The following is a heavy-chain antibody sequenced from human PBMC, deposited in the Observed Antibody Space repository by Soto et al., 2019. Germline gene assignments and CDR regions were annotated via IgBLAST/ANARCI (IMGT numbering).Heavy chain of an antibody. CDR2: IHYSGNT. V-gene: IGHV4-39*01. J-gene: IGHJ6*02. Sequence: SETLSLTCTVSGGSISSSTYYWGWIRQPPGKGLEWIGTIHYSGNTTYNPSLKSRVTIYIDTSRKQFSLKLNSVTAADTAVYYCARQGLRYYYYGMDVWGQGTTVTVSS. D-gene: IGHD3-16*02. CDR3: ARQGLRYYYYGMDV. CDR1: GGSISSSTYY.